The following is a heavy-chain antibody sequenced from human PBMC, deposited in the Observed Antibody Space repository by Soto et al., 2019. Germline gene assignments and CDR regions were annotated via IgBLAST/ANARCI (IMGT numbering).Heavy chain of an antibody. V-gene: IGHV1-8*01. J-gene: IGHJ6*03. CDR2: MNPNSGNT. CDR1: GDTFNSSD. Sequence: ASVKVSCKACGDTFNSSDINSVRQATGQGLEWMGWMNPNSGNTGYAQMFQGRVTMTRNTSISTVYMELSSLRSEDSAVYYCARGPSGSDNYYMDVWGKGTTVTVSS. CDR3: ARGPSGSDNYYMDV. D-gene: IGHD2-21*02.